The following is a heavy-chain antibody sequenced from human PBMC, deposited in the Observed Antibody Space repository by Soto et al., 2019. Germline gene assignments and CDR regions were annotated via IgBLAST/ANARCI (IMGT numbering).Heavy chain of an antibody. CDR3: ARGHLAVVPVASWYFYMDV. J-gene: IGHJ6*03. D-gene: IGHD2-2*01. Sequence: QVQLVQSGAEVEKPGASVKVSCKASGYTFTNYAVHWVRQAPGQRLEWMGWINAGNGNTRYSQKFQGRVTITRDTSARTAYRELSSLRSEDTAVYYCARGHLAVVPVASWYFYMDVWGKGTTVTVSS. CDR1: GYTFTNYA. V-gene: IGHV1-3*01. CDR2: INAGNGNT.